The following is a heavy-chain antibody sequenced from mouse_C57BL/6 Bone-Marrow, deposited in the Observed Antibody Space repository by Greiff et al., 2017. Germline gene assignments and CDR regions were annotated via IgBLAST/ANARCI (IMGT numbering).Heavy chain of an antibody. V-gene: IGHV1-62-2*01. D-gene: IGHD3-3*01. J-gene: IGHJ3*01. CDR2: FYPGSGST. Sequence: QVQLQQSGAELVKPGASVKLSCKASGYTFTEYTIHWVKQRTGQGLEWIGWFYPGSGSTKYNEKFKDKATLTADKSSSTVYMELSRLTSEDAAVYFCARRGEGGRGKGWFAYWGQGTLVTVSA. CDR3: ARRGEGGRGKGWFAY. CDR1: GYTFTEYT.